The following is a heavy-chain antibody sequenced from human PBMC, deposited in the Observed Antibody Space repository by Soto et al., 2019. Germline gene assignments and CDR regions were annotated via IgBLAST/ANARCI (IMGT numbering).Heavy chain of an antibody. J-gene: IGHJ4*02. CDR1: GGSISSYY. CDR3: ARVCSSTSCYGGFPYPFDY. V-gene: IGHV4-59*13. CDR2: IYYSGST. Sequence: SSETLSLTCTVSGGSISSYYWSWIRQPPGKGLEWIGYIYYSGSTNYNPSLKSRVTISVDTSKNQFSLKLSSVTAADTAVYYCARVCSSTSCYGGFPYPFDYWGQGTLVTVSS. D-gene: IGHD2-2*01.